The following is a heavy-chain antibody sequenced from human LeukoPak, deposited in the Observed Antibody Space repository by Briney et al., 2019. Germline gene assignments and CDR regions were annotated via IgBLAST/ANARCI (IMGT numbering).Heavy chain of an antibody. CDR3: ARGPFQITMVRGVIPGPLDY. Sequence: GSSVKVSCKASGGTFSSYAISWVRQAPGQGLEWMGGIIPIFGTANYAQKFQGRVTITADESTSTAYMELGSLRSEDTAVYYCARGPFQITMVRGVIPGPLDYWGQGTLVTVSS. V-gene: IGHV1-69*01. D-gene: IGHD3-10*01. J-gene: IGHJ4*02. CDR2: IIPIFGTA. CDR1: GGTFSSYA.